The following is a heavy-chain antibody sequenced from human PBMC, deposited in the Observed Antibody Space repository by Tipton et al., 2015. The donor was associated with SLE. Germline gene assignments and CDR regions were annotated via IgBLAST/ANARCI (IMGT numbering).Heavy chain of an antibody. Sequence: SLRLSCKASGFAFASYAMTWVRQAPGKGLGWVSVMYSGGRIHYGDSVKGRFTISRDNSKSTLYLQMNSLRVDDTAIYYCAKTLFGDYGDHWGQGTLVTVSS. J-gene: IGHJ4*02. CDR2: MYSGGRI. D-gene: IGHD3-10*01. CDR3: AKTLFGDYGDH. V-gene: IGHV3-23*03. CDR1: GFAFASYA.